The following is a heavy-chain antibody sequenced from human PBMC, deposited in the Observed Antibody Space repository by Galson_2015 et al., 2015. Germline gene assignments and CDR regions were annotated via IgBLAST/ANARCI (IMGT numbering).Heavy chain of an antibody. V-gene: IGHV3-21*01. D-gene: IGHD2-2*01. CDR2: ISSSTTYI. J-gene: IGHJ6*03. CDR1: GLTFSSYP. CDR3: ARVPERDYMDV. Sequence: SLRLSCAASGLTFSSYPMNGVRQAPGNGQEWVSSISSSTTYIYYPGSVKGRFTISRENANNSLYLQMNSQRDGDTAVYYCARVPERDYMDVWGKPTTLSVSS.